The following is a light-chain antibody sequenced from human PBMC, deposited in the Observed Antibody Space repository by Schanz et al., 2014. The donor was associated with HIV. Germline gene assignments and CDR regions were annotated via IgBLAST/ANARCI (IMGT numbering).Light chain of an antibody. Sequence: QSVLAQPPSVSAAPGQKVTISCSGSSSNIGNNYVSRYQQPPGTAPKLMIYEVSNRPSGVSDRFSGSKSGHAASLTISGLQADDEADYYCSSYTSSTTYVFGTGTKLTVL. V-gene: IGLV2-18*02. J-gene: IGLJ1*01. CDR2: EVS. CDR3: SSYTSSTTYV. CDR1: SSNIGNNY.